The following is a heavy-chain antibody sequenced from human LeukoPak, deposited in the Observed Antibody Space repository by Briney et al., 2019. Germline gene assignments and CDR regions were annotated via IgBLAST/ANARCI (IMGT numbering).Heavy chain of an antibody. Sequence: SVKVSCKASGGTFSSYAITWVRQAPGQRLDWMGEIIPLVNTASYAQKFQGRVTITADESTRTVYMELTRLTSEDTAVYYCARNLYCTDSGCYPWGQGTLVTVSS. CDR1: GGTFSSYA. V-gene: IGHV1-69*13. CDR2: IIPLVNTA. D-gene: IGHD2-8*01. CDR3: ARNLYCTDSGCYP. J-gene: IGHJ4*02.